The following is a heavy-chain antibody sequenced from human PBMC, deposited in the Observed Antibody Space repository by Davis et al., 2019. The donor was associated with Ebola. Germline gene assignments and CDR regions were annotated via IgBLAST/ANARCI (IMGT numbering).Heavy chain of an antibody. CDR2: IYYSGST. J-gene: IGHJ4*02. CDR3: ARVIHHIALTGWRTYYFDY. V-gene: IGHV4-59*05. CDR1: GGSISSYY. Sequence: SETLSLTCTVSGGSISSYYWSWIRQPPGKGLEWLGSIYYSGSTHYNPSLKSRVTISVDPSTTQFSLKLSPVTAVDTAVYYCARVIHHIALTGWRTYYFDYWCQGTLVTVSS. D-gene: IGHD6-19*01.